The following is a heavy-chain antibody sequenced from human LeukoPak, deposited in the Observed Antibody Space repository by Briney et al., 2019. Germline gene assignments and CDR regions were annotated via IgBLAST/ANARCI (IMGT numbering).Heavy chain of an antibody. Sequence: GGSLRLSCAASGFTFTRYWMSWVRQAPGRGLEWVANIKQDGSETHYVDSVKGRFTISRDNARNLVYLQMNSLRDDDTAVYYGARDGDYMMPPFDYWGQGILVTVSS. CDR3: ARDGDYMMPPFDY. CDR1: GFTFTRYW. J-gene: IGHJ4*02. CDR2: IKQDGSET. V-gene: IGHV3-7*01. D-gene: IGHD2-21*01.